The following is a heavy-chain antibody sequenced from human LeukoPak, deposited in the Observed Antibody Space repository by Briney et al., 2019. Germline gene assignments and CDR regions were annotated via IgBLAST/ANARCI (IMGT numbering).Heavy chain of an antibody. CDR1: GLNLDYYG. J-gene: IGHJ6*03. CDR2: INWNGSLI. V-gene: IGHV3-20*04. D-gene: IGHD6-6*01. CDR3: ARSNPLAARYYMDV. Sequence: PGGSLRLSCVASGLNLDYYGMIWVRQAPGKGLEWVAAINWNGSLIDYADSVKGRFTISRDNAKNSLYLQVDSLRAEDTALYYCARSNPLAARYYMDVWGKGTTATVSS.